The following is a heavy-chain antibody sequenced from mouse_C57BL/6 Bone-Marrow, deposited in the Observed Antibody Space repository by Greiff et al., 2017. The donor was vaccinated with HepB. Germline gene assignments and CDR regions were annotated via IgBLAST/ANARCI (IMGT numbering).Heavy chain of an antibody. D-gene: IGHD2-5*01. Sequence: VQLVESGGGLVKPGGSLKLSCAASGFTFSDYGMHWVRQAPEKGLEWVAYISSGSSTIYYADTVKGRFTISRDNAKNTLFLQMTSLRSEDTAMYYCANCSNYAWYFDVWGTGTTVTVSS. CDR2: ISSGSSTI. CDR3: ANCSNYAWYFDV. J-gene: IGHJ1*03. CDR1: GFTFSDYG. V-gene: IGHV5-17*01.